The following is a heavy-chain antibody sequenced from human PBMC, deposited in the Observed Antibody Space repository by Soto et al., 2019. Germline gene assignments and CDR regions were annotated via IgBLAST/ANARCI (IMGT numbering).Heavy chain of an antibody. CDR3: ATGTDFGWLDNLNHALEI. D-gene: IGHD3-9*01. Sequence: EVQLVQSGGALVQPGGSLRLSCAASGFTPSRLSMNWVRQAPGKGLEWISYINSAGSIIYYADSVKGRFTISRDNAKNSLYLQMNSLRAEDTALYYCATGTDFGWLDNLNHALEIWGQGTMVTVSP. J-gene: IGHJ3*02. CDR2: INSAGSII. CDR1: GFTPSRLS. V-gene: IGHV3-48*01.